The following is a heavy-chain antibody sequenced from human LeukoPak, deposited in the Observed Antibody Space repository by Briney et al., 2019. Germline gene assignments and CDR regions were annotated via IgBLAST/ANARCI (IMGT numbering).Heavy chain of an antibody. D-gene: IGHD3-10*01. V-gene: IGHV1-69*05. CDR2: IIPIFGTA. CDR3: AIEWFGELWPFDY. CDR1: GGTFISYA. J-gene: IGHJ4*02. Sequence: SVKVSCKASGGTFISYAISWVRQAPGQGLEWMGRIIPIFGTANYAQKFQGGVTITTDESTSTAYMELSSLRSEDTAVYYCAIEWFGELWPFDYWGQGTLVTVSS.